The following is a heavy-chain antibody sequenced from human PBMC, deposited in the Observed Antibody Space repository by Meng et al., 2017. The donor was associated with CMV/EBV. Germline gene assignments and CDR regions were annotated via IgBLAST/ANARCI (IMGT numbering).Heavy chain of an antibody. CDR2: ISSSGSTI. J-gene: IGHJ6*02. D-gene: IGHD3-3*01. CDR1: GFTFSSYE. CDR3: AREGEVTIFGVVIYYYCGMDV. Sequence: GESLKISCAASGFTFSSYEMNWVRQAPGKGLEWVSYISSSGSTIYYADSVKGRFTISRDNAKNSLYQQMNSLRAEDTAVYYCAREGEVTIFGVVIYYYCGMDVWGQGTTVTVSS. V-gene: IGHV3-48*03.